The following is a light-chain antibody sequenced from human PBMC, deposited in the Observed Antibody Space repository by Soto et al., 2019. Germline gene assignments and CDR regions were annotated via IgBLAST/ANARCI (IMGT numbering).Light chain of an antibody. CDR3: TSYTTRSTYV. V-gene: IGLV2-14*03. Sequence: QSVLTQPASVSGSPGQSIAISCTGTSSDVGAYNYVSRYQQHPGKAPKVLIYDVTYRPSGISDRFSGSKSGNTASLTISGLQAEDEADYYCTSYTTRSTYVFGTGTKVTVL. J-gene: IGLJ1*01. CDR2: DVT. CDR1: SSDVGAYNY.